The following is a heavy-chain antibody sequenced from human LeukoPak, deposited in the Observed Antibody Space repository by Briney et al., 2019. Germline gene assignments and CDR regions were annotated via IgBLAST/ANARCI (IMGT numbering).Heavy chain of an antibody. Sequence: PGGSLRLSCAASGFTFSPYSMNWVRQAPGKGLEWVSSISSSIMYKDYADSVKGRFTISRDNAQNSLYLQMNSLRAEDTAVYYCAKTGSGYWGQGTLVTVSS. CDR2: ISSSIMYK. D-gene: IGHD1-14*01. CDR3: AKTGSGY. CDR1: GFTFSPYS. V-gene: IGHV3-21*01. J-gene: IGHJ4*02.